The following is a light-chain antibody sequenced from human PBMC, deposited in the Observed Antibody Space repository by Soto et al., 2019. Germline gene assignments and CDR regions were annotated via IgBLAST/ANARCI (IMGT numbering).Light chain of an antibody. Sequence: DIQMTQSPSSLSASVGDRVTITCQASQDISNYLNWYQQKPGKAPKLLIYDASNLETGVPSRFSGSGSGTDFTFTISSLQPEAIATYYGQQYDNLPRTFGGGTKVEIK. J-gene: IGKJ4*01. CDR2: DAS. CDR1: QDISNY. V-gene: IGKV1-33*01. CDR3: QQYDNLPRT.